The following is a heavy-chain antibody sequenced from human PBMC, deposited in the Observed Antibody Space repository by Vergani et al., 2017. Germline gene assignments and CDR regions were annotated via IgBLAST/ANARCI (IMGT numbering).Heavy chain of an antibody. CDR3: AAIPSYYYDGSGHKVGYYYXMDV. Sequence: QMQLVQSGPEVKKPGTSVKVSCKASGFTFTSSAVQWVRQARGQRLEWIGWIVVGSGNTNYAQKFQERVTITRDMSTSTAYMELSSLRSEDTAVYYCAAIPSYYYDGSGHKVGYYYXMDVWGKGTTVTVSS. CDR2: IVVGSGNT. CDR1: GFTFTSSA. D-gene: IGHD3-22*01. J-gene: IGHJ6*03. V-gene: IGHV1-58*01.